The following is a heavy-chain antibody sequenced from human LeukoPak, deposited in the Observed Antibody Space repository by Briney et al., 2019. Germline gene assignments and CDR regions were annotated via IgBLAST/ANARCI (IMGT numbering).Heavy chain of an antibody. J-gene: IGHJ3*02. D-gene: IGHD6-19*01. CDR3: ASDQGSGWSPDAFDI. V-gene: IGHV3-30*04. Sequence: GGSLRLSCAASGFTFSSYAMHWVRQAPGKGLEWVAVISYDGSNKYYADSVKGRFTISRDNSKNTLYLQMNSLRAEDTAVYYCASDQGSGWSPDAFDIWGQGTMVTVSS. CDR1: GFTFSSYA. CDR2: ISYDGSNK.